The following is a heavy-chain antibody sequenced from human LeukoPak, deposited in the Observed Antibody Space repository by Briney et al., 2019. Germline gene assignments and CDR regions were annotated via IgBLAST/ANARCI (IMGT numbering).Heavy chain of an antibody. Sequence: SETLSLTCTVSGGSLSSSSYYWGWIRQPPGKGLEWIGSIYYSGSTYYNPSLKSRVTISVDTSKNQFSLKLSSVTAADTAVYYCARVCSIAVAGSRAKNWFDPWGQGTLVTVSS. V-gene: IGHV4-39*07. D-gene: IGHD6-19*01. CDR3: ARVCSIAVAGSRAKNWFDP. J-gene: IGHJ5*02. CDR1: GGSLSSSSYY. CDR2: IYYSGST.